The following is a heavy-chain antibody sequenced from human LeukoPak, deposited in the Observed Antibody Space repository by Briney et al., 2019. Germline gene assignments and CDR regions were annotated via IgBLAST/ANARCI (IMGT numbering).Heavy chain of an antibody. J-gene: IGHJ4*02. V-gene: IGHV3-53*01. CDR3: ARESSDIVATNGFDY. CDR2: IYSGGST. CDR1: GFTVSSNY. Sequence: PGGSLRLSCAASGFTVSSNYMSWVRQAPGKGLEWVSVIYSGGSTYYADSVKGRFTISRDNSKNTLYLQMNSLRAEDTAVYYCARESSDIVATNGFDYWGQGTLVTVSS. D-gene: IGHD5-12*01.